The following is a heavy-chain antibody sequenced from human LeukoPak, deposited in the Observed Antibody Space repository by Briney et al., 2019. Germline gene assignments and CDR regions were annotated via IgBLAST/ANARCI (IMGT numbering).Heavy chain of an antibody. D-gene: IGHD6-13*01. CDR1: GFTFDDYA. Sequence: PGRSLRLSCAASGFTFDDYATHWVRQAPGKGLEWVSGISWNSGSIGYADSVKGRFTISRDNAKNSLYLQMNSLRAEDTALYYCAKDKYSSSLYYFDYWGQGTLVTVSS. V-gene: IGHV3-9*01. J-gene: IGHJ4*02. CDR2: ISWNSGSI. CDR3: AKDKYSSSLYYFDY.